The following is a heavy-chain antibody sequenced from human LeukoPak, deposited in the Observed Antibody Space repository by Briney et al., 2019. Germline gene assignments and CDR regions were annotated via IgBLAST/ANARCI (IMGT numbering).Heavy chain of an antibody. J-gene: IGHJ4*02. CDR3: ARVISSWFDY. CDR1: GFTFSPYT. Sequence: GGPLRLSCAASGFTFSPYTMTWVRQAPGKGLEWVSSISSSSSYVYYADSAKGRFTISRDNAQNSLFLQMSSLRAEDTAMYYCARVISSWFDYWGQGTLVSVSS. V-gene: IGHV3-21*01. D-gene: IGHD6-13*01. CDR2: ISSSSSYV.